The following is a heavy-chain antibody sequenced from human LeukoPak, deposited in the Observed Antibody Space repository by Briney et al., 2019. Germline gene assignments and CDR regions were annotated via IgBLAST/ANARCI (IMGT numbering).Heavy chain of an antibody. Sequence: SETLSLTCTVSGGSISSYYWSWIRQPPGKGLEWIGYIYYSGSTNYNPSLKSRVTISVDTSKNQFSLKLSSVTAADTAVYYCARVDCSGGSCYSRWFDPWGQGTLVTVSS. D-gene: IGHD2-15*01. V-gene: IGHV4-59*01. CDR1: GGSISSYY. CDR2: IYYSGST. CDR3: ARVDCSGGSCYSRWFDP. J-gene: IGHJ5*02.